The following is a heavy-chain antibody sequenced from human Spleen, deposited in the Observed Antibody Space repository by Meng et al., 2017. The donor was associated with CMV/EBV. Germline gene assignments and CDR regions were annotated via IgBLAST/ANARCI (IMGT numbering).Heavy chain of an antibody. CDR1: CGSVVCYD. D-gene: IGHD6-19*01. V-gene: IGHV4-34*01. J-gene: IGHJ4*02. Sequence: LLQVGPGPLNPSENLSLTGAFDCGSVVCYDWSCIHQPPRRGLVWIGEINHSGSTNYYPSSQSRLTISVDTSNNQYSLKLLTVTAADTAVYYCARGYSNGKTDYWGQGTLVTVSS. CDR2: INHSGST. CDR3: ARGYSNGKTDY.